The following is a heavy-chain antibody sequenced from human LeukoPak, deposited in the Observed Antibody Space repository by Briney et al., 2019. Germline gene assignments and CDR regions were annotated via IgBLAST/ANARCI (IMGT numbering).Heavy chain of an antibody. CDR3: AKDMGWFGELLGGDAFDV. J-gene: IGHJ3*01. CDR2: GKKDASEK. CDR1: GFTFSNNW. V-gene: IGHV3-7*01. Sequence: GRTLSLSCAASGFTFSNNWMMWVRQAAGKGLEGVASGKKDASEKYYVDSVKGRCTIDRDNAKNSLYLQMKSLRVEDSAVYYCAKDMGWFGELLGGDAFDVWGQGTMVTVP. D-gene: IGHD3-10*01.